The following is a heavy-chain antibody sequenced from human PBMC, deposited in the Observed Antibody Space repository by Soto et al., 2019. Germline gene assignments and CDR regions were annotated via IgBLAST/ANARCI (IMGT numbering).Heavy chain of an antibody. J-gene: IGHJ4*02. Sequence: GGSLRLSCAASGFTFSSYAMSWVRQAPGKGLEWVSAISGSGGSTYYADSVKGRFTMSRDNSKNTLYLQMNSLIAEDTAVYYCANARLDYSGSYYFDYWGQGTLVTVSS. CDR1: GFTFSSYA. CDR2: ISGSGGST. D-gene: IGHD1-26*01. V-gene: IGHV3-23*01. CDR3: ANARLDYSGSYYFDY.